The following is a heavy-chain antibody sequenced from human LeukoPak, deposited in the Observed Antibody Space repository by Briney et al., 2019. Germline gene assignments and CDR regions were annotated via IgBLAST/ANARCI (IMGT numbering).Heavy chain of an antibody. V-gene: IGHV4-30-2*01. Sequence: PSETLSLTCAVSGGSISSGGYSWSWIRQPPGKGLEWIGYIYHSGSTYYNPSLKSRVTISVDRSKNQFSLKLSSVTAADTAVYYCARESPPLLWFGELSTKPQPFDYWGQGTLVTVSS. CDR3: ARESPPLLWFGELSTKPQPFDY. CDR1: GGSISSGGYS. D-gene: IGHD3-10*01. J-gene: IGHJ4*02. CDR2: IYHSGST.